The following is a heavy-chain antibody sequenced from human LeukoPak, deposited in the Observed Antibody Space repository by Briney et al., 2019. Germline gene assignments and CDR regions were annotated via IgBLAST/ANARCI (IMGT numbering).Heavy chain of an antibody. V-gene: IGHV1-2*06. J-gene: IGHJ4*02. CDR3: VREITRGTSYFDY. CDR1: GYTFAGYY. D-gene: IGHD2-2*01. Sequence: ASVKVSCKASGYTFAGYYIHWVRQAPGQGLEWMGRIIPNSGGTNSAQKFQGRVTMTTDTSNTTAYMELSRLRSDDTAIYYCVREITRGTSYFDYWGQGTLVTVSS. CDR2: IIPNSGGT.